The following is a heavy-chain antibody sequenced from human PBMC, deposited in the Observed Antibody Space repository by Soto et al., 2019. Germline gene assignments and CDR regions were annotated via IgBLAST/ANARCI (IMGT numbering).Heavy chain of an antibody. CDR3: ARVRQGCSANNGYFDP. V-gene: IGHV4-4*02. J-gene: IGHJ5*01. CDR1: GGSVRAPDW. CDR2: VHISGDS. Sequence: QVHLQESGPGLVAPSGTLSLTCTLSGGSVRAPDWWNWVRQSPDKGLERIAEVHISGDSNYNPSLRSRVSVSIASSKNQFYLNLNSVTAADTAIYYCARVRQGCSANNGYFDPWGQGTQVTFSS. D-gene: IGHD6-25*01.